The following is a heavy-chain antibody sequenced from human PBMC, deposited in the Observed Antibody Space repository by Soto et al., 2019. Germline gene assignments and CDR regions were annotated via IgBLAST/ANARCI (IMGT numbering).Heavy chain of an antibody. V-gene: IGHV1-69*12. CDR2: IIPIFGTA. CDR3: ARVYCSGGSCYSLGDAFDI. J-gene: IGHJ3*02. D-gene: IGHD2-15*01. Sequence: QVQLVQSGAEVKEPGSSVKVSCKASGGTFSSYAISWVRQAPGQGLEWMGGIIPIFGTANYAQKFQGRVTITADESTSTAYMELSSLRSEDTAVYYCARVYCSGGSCYSLGDAFDIWGQGTMVTVSS. CDR1: GGTFSSYA.